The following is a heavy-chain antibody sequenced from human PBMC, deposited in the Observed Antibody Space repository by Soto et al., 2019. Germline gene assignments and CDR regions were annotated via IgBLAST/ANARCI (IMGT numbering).Heavy chain of an antibody. D-gene: IGHD3-10*01. CDR3: ATDGSRVTMVRGVIRDYYYMDV. J-gene: IGHJ6*03. CDR2: FDPEDGET. Sequence: ASVKVSCKVSGYTLTELSMHWVRQAPGKGLEWMGGFDPEDGETIYAQKFQGRVTITEDTSPDTACMELSSLRSEDTAVYYCATDGSRVTMVRGVIRDYYYMDVWGKGTTVTVSS. CDR1: GYTLTELS. V-gene: IGHV1-24*01.